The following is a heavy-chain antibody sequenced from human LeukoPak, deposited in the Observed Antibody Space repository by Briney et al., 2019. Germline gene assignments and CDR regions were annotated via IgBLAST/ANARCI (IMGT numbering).Heavy chain of an antibody. CDR1: GYTFTGYY. Sequence: GASVKVSCKASGYTFTGYYLHWVRQATGQGLEWMGRINPDSGGTNYAQTFQGRVTMTRDTSISTAYMELSRLRSDDTAVYYCAREGTSGYGNYYFDSWGQGTLVTVSS. V-gene: IGHV1-2*06. D-gene: IGHD5-12*01. CDR3: AREGTSGYGNYYFDS. J-gene: IGHJ4*02. CDR2: INPDSGGT.